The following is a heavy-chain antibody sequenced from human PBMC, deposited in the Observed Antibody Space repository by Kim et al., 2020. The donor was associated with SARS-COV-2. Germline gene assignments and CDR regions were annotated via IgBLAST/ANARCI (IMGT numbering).Heavy chain of an antibody. Sequence: SETLSLTCTVSGGSISSSSYYWGWIRQPPGKGLEWIGSIYYSGSTYYNPSLKSRVTISVDTSKNQFSLKLSSVTAADTAVYYCARDDGYNVDYWGQGTLVTVSS. CDR1: GGSISSSSYY. V-gene: IGHV4-39*07. CDR3: ARDDGYNVDY. J-gene: IGHJ4*02. CDR2: IYYSGST. D-gene: IGHD5-12*01.